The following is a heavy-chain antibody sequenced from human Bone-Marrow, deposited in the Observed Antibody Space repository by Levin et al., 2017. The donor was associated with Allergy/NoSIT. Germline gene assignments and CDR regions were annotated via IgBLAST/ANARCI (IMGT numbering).Heavy chain of an antibody. V-gene: IGHV3-23*01. CDR3: AKDGYYDSWGYFDL. D-gene: IGHD3-3*01. J-gene: IGHJ2*01. Sequence: GESLKISCEASGFTFSSYAMNWVRQAPGKGREWVSVIRDRGGDTYYADSVKGRFTISRDDSKNTLYLQMNSLGAEDTAVYFCAKDGYYDSWGYFDLWGRGTLVTVSS. CDR2: IRDRGGDT. CDR1: GFTFSSYA.